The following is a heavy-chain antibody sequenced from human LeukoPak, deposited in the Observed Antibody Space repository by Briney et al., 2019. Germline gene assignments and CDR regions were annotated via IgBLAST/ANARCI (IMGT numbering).Heavy chain of an antibody. V-gene: IGHV3-23*01. CDR1: GFTFSSYA. D-gene: IGHD3-10*01. J-gene: IGHJ3*02. CDR3: AKELLWFGELLSDDAFDI. Sequence: GGSLRLSCAASGFTFSSYAMSGVRQAPGKGREGGSAISGSGGSTYYADTVKGRFTISRDKTTNTLYLQMNSLRVEDTDVYSCAKELLWFGELLSDDAFDIWGQGTMVTVSS. CDR2: ISGSGGST.